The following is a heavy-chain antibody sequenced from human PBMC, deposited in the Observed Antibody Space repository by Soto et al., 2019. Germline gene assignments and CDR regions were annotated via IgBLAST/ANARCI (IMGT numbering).Heavy chain of an antibody. CDR1: GYACSDYY. CDR2: IDTSGTKI. V-gene: IGHV3-11*01. J-gene: IGHJ4*02. CDR3: ASHYDMWSGYLSPVDY. Sequence: GGSMRLSWAAAGYACSDYYMSWIRQAPGKGLEWISYIDTSGTKIYYADSVKGRFTITRDNAKNSLYLEMNSLRDEDTAVYYCASHYDMWSGYLSPVDYWGQGTLVTVSS. D-gene: IGHD3-3*01.